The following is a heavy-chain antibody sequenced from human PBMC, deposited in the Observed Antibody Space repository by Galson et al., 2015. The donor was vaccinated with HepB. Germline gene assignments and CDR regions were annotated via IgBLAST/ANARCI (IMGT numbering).Heavy chain of an antibody. Sequence: IRQPPGKGLEWIGEINHSGSTNYNPSLKSRVTISVDTSKNQFSLKLSSVTAADTAVYYCARGSLLWFGETKWGGYFDLWGRGTLVTVSS. CDR2: INHSGST. V-gene: IGHV4-34*01. D-gene: IGHD3-10*01. J-gene: IGHJ2*01. CDR3: ARGSLLWFGETKWGGYFDL.